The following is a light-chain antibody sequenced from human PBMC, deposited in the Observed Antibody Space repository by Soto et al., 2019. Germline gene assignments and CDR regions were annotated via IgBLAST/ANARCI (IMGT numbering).Light chain of an antibody. CDR2: GAS. V-gene: IGKV3-15*01. CDR1: QSVSSN. CDR3: QQLNTYSS. Sequence: EIVMTQSPATLSVSPGERATLSFMASQSVSSNLAWYQQKPGQAPRLLIYGASTRATGIPARFSGSGSGTEFTLTISSLQPEDFATYFCQQLNTYSSFGGGTKVDIK. J-gene: IGKJ4*01.